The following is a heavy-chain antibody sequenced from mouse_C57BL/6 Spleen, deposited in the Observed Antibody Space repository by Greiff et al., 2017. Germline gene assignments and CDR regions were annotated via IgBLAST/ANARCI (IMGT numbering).Heavy chain of an antibody. CDR3: ARDPYGSPHWYFDV. Sequence: EVKVVESEGGLVQPGSSMKLSCTASGFTFSDYYMAWVRQVPEKGLEWVANINYDGSSTYYLDSLKSRFIISRDNAKNILYLQMSSLKSEDTATYYCARDPYGSPHWYFDVWGTGTTVTVSS. J-gene: IGHJ1*03. CDR1: GFTFSDYY. D-gene: IGHD1-1*01. V-gene: IGHV5-16*01. CDR2: INYDGSST.